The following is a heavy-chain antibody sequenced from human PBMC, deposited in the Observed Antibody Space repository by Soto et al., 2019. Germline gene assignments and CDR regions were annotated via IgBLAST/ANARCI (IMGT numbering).Heavy chain of an antibody. D-gene: IGHD3-22*01. CDR3: ARDPNYYDSSGYYYGMDV. J-gene: IGHJ6*02. CDR1: GGTFSSYA. CDR2: IIPIFGTA. V-gene: IGHV1-69*13. Sequence: SVKVSCKASGGTFSSYAISWVRQAPGQGLEWMGGIIPIFGTANYAQKFQGRVTITADESTSTAYMELSSLRSEDTAVYYCARDPNYYDSSGYYYGMDVWGQGTTVTVSS.